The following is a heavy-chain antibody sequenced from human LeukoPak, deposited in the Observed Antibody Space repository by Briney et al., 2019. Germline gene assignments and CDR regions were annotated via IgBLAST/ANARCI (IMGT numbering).Heavy chain of an antibody. CDR1: GSTFSNYN. V-gene: IGHV3-21*01. CDR3: ARASGWGFDY. D-gene: IGHD6-19*01. J-gene: IGHJ4*02. Sequence: PGGSLRLSCAASGSTFSNYNMNWVRQAPGKGPEWVSSISSSGTYIYYADSVKGRFTISRDNAKNSLCLQMNSLRAEDTAVYYCARASGWGFDYWGQGTLVTVSS. CDR2: ISSSGTYI.